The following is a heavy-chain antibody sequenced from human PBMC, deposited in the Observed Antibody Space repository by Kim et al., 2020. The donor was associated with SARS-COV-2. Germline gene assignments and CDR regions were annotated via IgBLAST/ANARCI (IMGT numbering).Heavy chain of an antibody. V-gene: IGHV3-21*01. CDR3: ARERRYGDSRPNYFDY. Sequence: GGSLRLSCAASGFTFSSYSMNWVRQAPGKGLEWVSSISSSSSYIYYADSVKGRFTISRDNAKNSLYLQMNSLRAEDTAVYYCARERRYGDSRPNYFDYWGQGTLVTVSS. CDR1: GFTFSSYS. J-gene: IGHJ4*02. CDR2: ISSSSSYI. D-gene: IGHD4-17*01.